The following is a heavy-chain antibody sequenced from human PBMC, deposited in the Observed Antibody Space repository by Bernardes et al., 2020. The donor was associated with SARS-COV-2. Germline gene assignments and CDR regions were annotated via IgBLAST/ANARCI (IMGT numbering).Heavy chain of an antibody. Sequence: GGSLRLSCAASGFTFSSYAMSWVRQAPGKGLEWVSAISGSGGSTYYADSVKGRFTISRDNSKNTLYLQMNSLRAEDTAVYYCAKGDYDSSGYPRPPLYDYWGQGTLVTVSS. CDR2: ISGSGGST. D-gene: IGHD3-22*01. CDR3: AKGDYDSSGYPRPPLYDY. V-gene: IGHV3-23*01. J-gene: IGHJ4*02. CDR1: GFTFSSYA.